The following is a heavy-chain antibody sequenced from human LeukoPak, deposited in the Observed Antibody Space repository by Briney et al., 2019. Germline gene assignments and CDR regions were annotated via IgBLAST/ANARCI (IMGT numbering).Heavy chain of an antibody. V-gene: IGHV3-23*01. D-gene: IGHD6-19*01. Sequence: GGSLRLSCAASGFSFSTYAMTWVRQAPGKGLEWVSSIRGSADRKDYADSVQGRFTISRDNSKNTLYLQMNGLRVEDTAVYYCAKLGDPGGFSGWGRPFDVWGQGTRVTVSP. J-gene: IGHJ3*01. CDR2: IRGSADRK. CDR3: AKLGDPGGFSGWGRPFDV. CDR1: GFSFSTYA.